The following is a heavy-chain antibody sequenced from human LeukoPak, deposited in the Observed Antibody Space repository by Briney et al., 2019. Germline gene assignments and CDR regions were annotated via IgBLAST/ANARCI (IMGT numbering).Heavy chain of an antibody. Sequence: GASVKVSCKASGYTFTSYGISWVRQAPGQGLEWMGWISAYNGNTNYAQKLQGRVTMTTDTSTSTAYMELRSLRSDDTAVYYCARVYDFWSHNWLDPWGQGTLVTVSS. CDR1: GYTFTSYG. J-gene: IGHJ5*02. V-gene: IGHV1-18*01. CDR2: ISAYNGNT. CDR3: ARVYDFWSHNWLDP. D-gene: IGHD3-3*01.